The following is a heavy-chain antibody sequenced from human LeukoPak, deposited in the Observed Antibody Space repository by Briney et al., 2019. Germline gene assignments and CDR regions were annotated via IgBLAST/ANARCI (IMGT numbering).Heavy chain of an antibody. CDR2: IYYSGST. J-gene: IGHJ4*02. Sequence: NPSETLSLTCAVYGGSFSGYYWSWIRQPPGKGLEWIGYIYYSGSTNYNPSLKSRVTISVDTSKNQFSLKLSSVTAADTAVYYCARSGGTGSSPHDFDYWGQGTLVTVSS. CDR3: ARSGGTGSSPHDFDY. V-gene: IGHV4-59*01. D-gene: IGHD2-15*01. CDR1: GGSFSGYY.